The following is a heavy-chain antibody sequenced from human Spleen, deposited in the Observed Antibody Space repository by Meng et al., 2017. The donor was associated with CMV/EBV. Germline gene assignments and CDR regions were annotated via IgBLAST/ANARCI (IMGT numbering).Heavy chain of an antibody. J-gene: IGHJ6*02. V-gene: IGHV1-18*01. CDR3: ARGGSSAWYYYYGVDV. CDR2: ITVYNGDT. Sequence: ASVKVSCKASGYTFSNYGITWVRQAPGQGLEWMGWITVYNGDTTYAQKFQGRVTMTTDTSTTTAYIELRSLTSDDTAVYFCARGGSSAWYYYYGVDVWGQGTTVTVSS. CDR1: GYTFSNYG. D-gene: IGHD6-19*01.